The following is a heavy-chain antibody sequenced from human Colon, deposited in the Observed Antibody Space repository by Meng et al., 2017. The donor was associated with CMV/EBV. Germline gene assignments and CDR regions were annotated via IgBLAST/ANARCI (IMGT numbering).Heavy chain of an antibody. J-gene: IGHJ5*02. D-gene: IGHD3-16*01. Sequence: SSSNWWSGVRQPPGKGLEWIGEIYHSGSTNYNPSLKSRVTISVDKSKNQFSLKLSSVTAADTAVYYCARVQQDYDYVWGSYSNWFDPWGQGTLVTVSS. CDR2: IYHSGST. CDR3: ARVQQDYDYVWGSYSNWFDP. V-gene: IGHV4-4*02. CDR1: SSSNW.